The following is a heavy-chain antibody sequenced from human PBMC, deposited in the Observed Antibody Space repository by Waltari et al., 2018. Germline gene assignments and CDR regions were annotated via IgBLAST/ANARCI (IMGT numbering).Heavy chain of an antibody. D-gene: IGHD6-13*01. CDR1: GGSISGGYG. J-gene: IGHJ4*02. CDR2: SYGRRGST. V-gene: IGHV4-38-2*02. CDR3: AREGTAAARGDY. Sequence: QVQLQESGPAVVKPSETLSLTCAVSGGSISGGYGWSWIRQAPGKGLEWIGSSYGRRGSTYYNPPLKSRVTISKDTSKSQFSLKLSSVTTADTAVYYCAREGTAAARGDYWGQGVLVTVSS.